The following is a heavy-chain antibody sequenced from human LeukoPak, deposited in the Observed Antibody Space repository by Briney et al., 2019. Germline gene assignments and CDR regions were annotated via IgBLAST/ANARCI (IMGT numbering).Heavy chain of an antibody. Sequence: GGSLSLSCAASGFNFRNYGVHWVRQAPGKGREWVADIWYDGSNKYFADSVKGRLTIYRDNSKNVLYRQMNSLRAEDTAVYYCARTYSVSYNSGWYTLFVGFENWGQGTLVTASS. J-gene: IGHJ4*02. V-gene: IGHV3-33*01. CDR2: IWYDGSNK. D-gene: IGHD6-19*01. CDR1: GFNFRNYG. CDR3: ARTYSVSYNSGWYTLFVGFEN.